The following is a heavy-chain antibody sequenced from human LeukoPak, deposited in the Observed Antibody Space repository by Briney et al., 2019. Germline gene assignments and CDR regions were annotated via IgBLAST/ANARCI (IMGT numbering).Heavy chain of an antibody. CDR2: INHSGST. V-gene: IGHV4-34*01. J-gene: IGHJ4*02. Sequence: PSETLSLTCAVYGGSFSGYYWSWIRQPPGKGLEWIGEINHSGSTNYNPSLKSRVTISVDTSKNQFSLKLSSVTAADTALYYCAKDKAGLVTSPFDYWGQGTLVTVSS. CDR1: GGSFSGYY. D-gene: IGHD3/OR15-3a*01. CDR3: AKDKAGLVTSPFDY.